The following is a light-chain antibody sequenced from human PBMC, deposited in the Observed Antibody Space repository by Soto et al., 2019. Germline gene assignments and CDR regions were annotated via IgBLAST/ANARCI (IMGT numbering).Light chain of an antibody. V-gene: IGKV3-15*01. CDR3: PQYNTWLWT. Sequence: EVVMTQSPATLSVSPGERATLSCRASQSVNANLAWYQQKPGQAPRLLIHGASNRATGIPARFSGSGFGTALILTITSLQSEDFAVYYCPQYNTWLWTFGQGTKVEI. CDR1: QSVNAN. J-gene: IGKJ1*01. CDR2: GAS.